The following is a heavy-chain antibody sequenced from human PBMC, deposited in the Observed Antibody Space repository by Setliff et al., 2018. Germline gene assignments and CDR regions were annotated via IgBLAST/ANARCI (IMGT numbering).Heavy chain of an antibody. CDR3: AREGVDTRSSTDYRYYMDV. CDR2: IIPMFGTT. Sequence: SVKVSCKASGGTFSTYAINWVRQAPGQGLEWMGGIIPMFGTTNYARKFQGRVTITADESTITAYMELSSLRSEDTAVYFCAREGVDTRSSTDYRYYMDVWGKGTTVTVSS. D-gene: IGHD5-18*01. J-gene: IGHJ6*03. V-gene: IGHV1-69*13. CDR1: GGTFSTYA.